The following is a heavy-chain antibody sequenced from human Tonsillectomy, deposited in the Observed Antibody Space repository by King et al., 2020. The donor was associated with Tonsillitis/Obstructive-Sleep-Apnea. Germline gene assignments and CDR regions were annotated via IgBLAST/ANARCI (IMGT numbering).Heavy chain of an antibody. V-gene: IGHV4-34*01. J-gene: IGHJ5*02. D-gene: IGHD6-6*01. CDR1: GGSFSGYY. CDR2: INHSGST. CDR3: ARDRNIAARWNWFDP. Sequence: VPLQQWGAGLLKPPETLSLTCAVYGGSFSGYYWSWIRQPPGKGLDWIGEINHSGSTNYNPSLKSRVTISVDTSTNQFSLKLSSVTAADTAVYYCARDRNIAARWNWFDPWGQGTLVTVSS.